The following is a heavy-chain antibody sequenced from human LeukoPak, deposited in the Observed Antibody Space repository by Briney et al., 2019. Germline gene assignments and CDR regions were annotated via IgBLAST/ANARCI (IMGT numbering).Heavy chain of an antibody. Sequence: KPSETLSLTCTVSGDSISSYYWNWIRQPPGKGLEWIAYIHYTGSANYNPSLKSRVTISLDTSKNQFSLKLSSVTAADTAVYYCAGDRPDSSGYYYPPRAFDIWGQGTMVTVSS. V-gene: IGHV4-59*01. CDR1: GDSISSYY. CDR3: AGDRPDSSGYYYPPRAFDI. D-gene: IGHD3-22*01. CDR2: IHYTGSA. J-gene: IGHJ3*02.